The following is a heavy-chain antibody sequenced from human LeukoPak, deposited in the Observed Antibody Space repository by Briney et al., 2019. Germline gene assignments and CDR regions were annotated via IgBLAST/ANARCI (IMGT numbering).Heavy chain of an antibody. D-gene: IGHD6-13*01. CDR3: ARETSSSTWLNLFDP. J-gene: IGHJ5*02. V-gene: IGHV3-33*01. Sequence: GGSLRLSCAASGFTFSTYGMHWVRQAPGKGLEWVALIWYDGSNQDYADSVKGRFTISRDNSKNTLYLQMSSLRAEDTAMYYCARETSSSTWLNLFDPWGQGTLVTVSP. CDR2: IWYDGSNQ. CDR1: GFTFSTYG.